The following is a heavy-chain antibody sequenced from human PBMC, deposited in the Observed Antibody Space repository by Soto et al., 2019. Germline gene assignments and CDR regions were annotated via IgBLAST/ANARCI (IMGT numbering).Heavy chain of an antibody. CDR2: IYYSGST. V-gene: IGHV4-59*01. CDR3: ARSKYYGLGSFAY. CDR1: GGSISRYY. J-gene: IGHJ4*02. D-gene: IGHD3-10*01. Sequence: PSETLSLTCTVSGGSISRYYWSWIRQPPGKGLEWIGYIYYSGSTNHSPSLKSRVTISVDTSKNQFSLELSSVTAADTAVYYCARSKYYGLGSFAYWGQGTLVTVSS.